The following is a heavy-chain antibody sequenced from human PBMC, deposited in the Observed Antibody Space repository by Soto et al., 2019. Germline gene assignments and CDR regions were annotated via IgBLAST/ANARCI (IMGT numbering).Heavy chain of an antibody. CDR3: ARSYRRYCSGGSCYSYYYYYMDV. J-gene: IGHJ6*03. CDR2: IYYSGST. CDR1: GGSISSYY. V-gene: IGHV4-59*01. Sequence: QVQLQESGPGLVKPSETLSLTCTVSGGSISSYYWSWIRQPPGKGLEWIGYIYYSGSTNYNPSLKSPVTKSVDTSKTQFSLKLSSVTAADTAVYYCARSYRRYCSGGSCYSYYYYYMDVWGKGTTVTVSS. D-gene: IGHD2-15*01.